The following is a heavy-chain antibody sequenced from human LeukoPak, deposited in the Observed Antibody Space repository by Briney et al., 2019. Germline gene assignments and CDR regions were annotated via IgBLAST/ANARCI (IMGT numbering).Heavy chain of an antibody. V-gene: IGHV3-33*01. CDR1: GFTFNNYG. CDR2: IWYDGSNK. J-gene: IGHJ5*02. D-gene: IGHD1-26*01. CDR3: ASDQVGSGGNWFDP. Sequence: PGGSLRLSCAASGFTFNNYGMHWVRQAPGKGLEWVATIWYDGSNKYYGDSVKGRFTISRDNSKNTLYMQMNSLGAEDTAVYYCASDQVGSGGNWFDPWGQGILVTVSS.